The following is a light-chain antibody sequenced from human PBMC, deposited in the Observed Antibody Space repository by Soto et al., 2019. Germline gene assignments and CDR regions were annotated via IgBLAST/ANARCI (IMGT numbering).Light chain of an antibody. CDR1: TSNIGSNY. Sequence: QAVLTQPPSASGTPGQRVTISCSGSTSNIGSNYVYWYQQLPGTAPKLLIYRNNQRPSGVPDRFSDSQSGTSASLAISGLRSEDEADYYCAAWDDSLSGRVFGGGTKVTVL. CDR3: AAWDDSLSGRV. V-gene: IGLV1-47*01. CDR2: RNN. J-gene: IGLJ3*02.